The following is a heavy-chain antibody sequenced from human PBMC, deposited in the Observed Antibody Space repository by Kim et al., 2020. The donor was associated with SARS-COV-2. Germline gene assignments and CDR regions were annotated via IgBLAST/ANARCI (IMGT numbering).Heavy chain of an antibody. CDR3: ARNYDILTGYSERWTYYGMDV. CDR1: GFTFSSYW. Sequence: GGSLRLSCAASGFTFSSYWMHWVRQAPGKGLVWVSRINSDGSSTSYADSVKGRFTISRDNAKNTLYLQMNSLRAEDTAVYYCARNYDILTGYSERWTYYGMDVWGQGTTVTVSS. D-gene: IGHD3-9*01. J-gene: IGHJ6*02. V-gene: IGHV3-74*01. CDR2: INSDGSST.